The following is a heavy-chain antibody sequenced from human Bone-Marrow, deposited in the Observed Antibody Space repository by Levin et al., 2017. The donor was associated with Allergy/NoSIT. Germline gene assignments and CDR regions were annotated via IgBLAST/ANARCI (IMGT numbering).Heavy chain of an antibody. J-gene: IGHJ6*02. CDR3: ARDKIVVVVGATLPTVSYYYGMDV. Sequence: LSLTCAASGFTFSSYSMNWVRQAPGKGLEWVSSISSSSSYIYYADSVKGRFTTSRDNAKNSLYLHMNSPRAEDTAVYYCARDKIVVVVGATLPTVSYYYGMDVWGQGTTVTVSS. CDR1: GFTFSSYS. CDR2: ISSSSSYI. D-gene: IGHD2-15*01. V-gene: IGHV3-21*01.